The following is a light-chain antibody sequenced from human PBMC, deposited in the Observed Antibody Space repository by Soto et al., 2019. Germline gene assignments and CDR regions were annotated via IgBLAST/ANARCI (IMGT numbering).Light chain of an antibody. CDR3: QTWDTGVQV. V-gene: IGLV4-69*01. J-gene: IGLJ3*02. Sequence: QSVMTQAPWASASLGASVKLTCTLSSGHSTYAIAWHQQQPQKGPRYLMKLYSDGSHDKGDGIPDRFSGSSSGPERYLTISSLQSEDEADYYCQTWDTGVQVLGGGTKLTVL. CDR1: SGHSTYA. CDR2: LYSDGSH.